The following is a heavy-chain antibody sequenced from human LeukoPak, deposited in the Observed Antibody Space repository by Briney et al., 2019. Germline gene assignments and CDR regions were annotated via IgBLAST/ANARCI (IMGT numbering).Heavy chain of an antibody. CDR3: ARGWELLIDY. J-gene: IGHJ4*02. Sequence: GGSLRLSCAASGFTFSSYTMSWVRQAPGKGLEWVSTITTSDGNTYYADSVKGRFTVSRDNSKNTLFLQMNSLRAEDTAVYYCARGWELLIDYWGQGTLVTVSS. CDR1: GFTFSSYT. CDR2: ITTSDGNT. D-gene: IGHD1-26*01. V-gene: IGHV3-23*01.